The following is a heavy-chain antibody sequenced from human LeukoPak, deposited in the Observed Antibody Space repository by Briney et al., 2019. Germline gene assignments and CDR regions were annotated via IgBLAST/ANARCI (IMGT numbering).Heavy chain of an antibody. CDR2: IYYSGSA. Sequence: SETLPPSCAVSGGSLRSSSIYGGWIRQPPGKGLRGIGSIYYSGSAYYNPSLKSRVTISVDTSRNQFSLKLSSVTDPDTHVYYCARADSYGYSHHYYYMDVGGKGTTVTVSS. D-gene: IGHD5-18*01. J-gene: IGHJ6*03. CDR3: ARADSYGYSHHYYYMDV. CDR1: GGSLRSSSIY. V-gene: IGHV4-39*01.